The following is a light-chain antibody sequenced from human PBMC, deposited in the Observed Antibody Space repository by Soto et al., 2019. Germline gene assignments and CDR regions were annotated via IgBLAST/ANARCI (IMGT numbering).Light chain of an antibody. CDR1: QSISSY. Sequence: DFQMTQSPSSLSASVGDRVTITCRASQSISSYLNWYQQKPGKAPKLLIYAASSLQSGVPSRFSGSGSGTDFTLTISSLQPEDFATYYCQQSFNPPLTFGGGTKVEIK. V-gene: IGKV1-39*01. J-gene: IGKJ4*01. CDR3: QQSFNPPLT. CDR2: AAS.